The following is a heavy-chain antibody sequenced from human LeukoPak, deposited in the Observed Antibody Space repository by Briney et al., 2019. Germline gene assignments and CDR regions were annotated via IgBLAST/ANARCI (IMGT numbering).Heavy chain of an antibody. CDR1: GGSFSSSSYY. Sequence: SETLSLTCTVSGGSFSSSSYYWGWIRQPPGKGPEWIGTIYYGGSPYYNPSLKSRATISAHTSKNQFSLKLSSVTAADAAVYYCARHPGRMVSFDFWGQGALVTVSS. CDR2: IYYGGSP. V-gene: IGHV4-39*01. J-gene: IGHJ4*02. CDR3: ARHPGRMVSFDF. D-gene: IGHD2-8*01.